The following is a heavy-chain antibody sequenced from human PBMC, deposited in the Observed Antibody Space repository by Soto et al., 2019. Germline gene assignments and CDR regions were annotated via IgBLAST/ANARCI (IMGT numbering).Heavy chain of an antibody. CDR1: GFTFSDYY. D-gene: IGHD1-1*01. Sequence: PGGSLRLSCAASGFTFSDYYMTWIRQAPGKGLEWVSYISTSGSTIFYADSVRGRFTISRDNAKNSLYLQMNSLRAEDTAVYYCARGPPTGNLPLDYWGQGTLVTVSS. CDR2: ISTSGSTI. CDR3: ARGPPTGNLPLDY. J-gene: IGHJ4*02. V-gene: IGHV3-11*01.